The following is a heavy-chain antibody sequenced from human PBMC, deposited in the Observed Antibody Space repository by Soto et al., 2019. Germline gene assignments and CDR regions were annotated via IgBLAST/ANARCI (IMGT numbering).Heavy chain of an antibody. CDR1: GFTFGDYA. CDR2: IRSKANGGTT. CDR3: AMDTSGYHYYFDH. J-gene: IGHJ4*02. Sequence: EVQLVESGGGLVQPGRSLRLSCTTSGFTFGDYALSWFRQAPGKGLEPVGFIRSKANGGTTEIAASVRGRFTMSRDDSRSIAYLPMNSLKTEDTAVYFCAMDTSGYHYYFDHWGQGTLVTVSS. V-gene: IGHV3-49*03. D-gene: IGHD3-22*01.